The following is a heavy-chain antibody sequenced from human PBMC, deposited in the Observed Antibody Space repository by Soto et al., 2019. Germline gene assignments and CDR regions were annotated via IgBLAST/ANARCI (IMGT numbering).Heavy chain of an antibody. D-gene: IGHD6-6*01. J-gene: IGHJ6*02. V-gene: IGHV4-59*01. CDR3: ARDKRARYSSSSVHYYYGMDV. CDR1: GGSISSYY. CDR2: IYYSGST. Sequence: SETLSLTCTVSGGSISSYYWSWIRQTPGKGLEWIGYIYYSGSTNYNPSLKSRVTISVDTSKNQFSLKLSSVTAADTAVYYCARDKRARYSSSSVHYYYGMDVWGQGTTVTVSS.